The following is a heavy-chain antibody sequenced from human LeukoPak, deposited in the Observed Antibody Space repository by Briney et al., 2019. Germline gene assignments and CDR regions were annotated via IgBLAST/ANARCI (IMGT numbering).Heavy chain of an antibody. CDR2: ISYDESNK. CDR1: GFTFSSYA. CDR3: ASRVLVGGNPGDNAFDI. J-gene: IGHJ3*02. D-gene: IGHD4-23*01. Sequence: GGSLRLSCAASGFTFSSYAMHWVRQAPGKGLEWVAVISYDESNKYYADSVKGRFTISRDNTKNSLYLQMNSLGAEDTAVYYCASRVLVGGNPGDNAFDIWGQGTMVTVSS. V-gene: IGHV3-30-3*01.